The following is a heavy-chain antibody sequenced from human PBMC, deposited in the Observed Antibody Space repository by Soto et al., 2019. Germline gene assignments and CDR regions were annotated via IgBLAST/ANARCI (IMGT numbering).Heavy chain of an antibody. J-gene: IGHJ4*02. V-gene: IGHV3-21*01. Sequence: GGSLRLSCAASVFTFSSYSMNWVRQAPGKGLEWVSSISSSSSYIYYADSVTGRFTISRDNAKNSLYLQMNSLRAEDTAVYYCARDVREYYDSSGYYTYWGQGTLVTVSS. CDR1: VFTFSSYS. CDR3: ARDVREYYDSSGYYTY. D-gene: IGHD3-22*01. CDR2: ISSSSSYI.